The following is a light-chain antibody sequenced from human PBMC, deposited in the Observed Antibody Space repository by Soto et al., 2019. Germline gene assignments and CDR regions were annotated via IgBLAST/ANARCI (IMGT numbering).Light chain of an antibody. CDR1: SSDVGGYNF. Sequence: ALTQPASVSGSPGQSITISCTGTSSDVGGYNFVSWYQHHPGKAPKLMIYEVTIRASGVSNRFSGSKSGTTASLTISGLQAEDEADYYCSSYTSINSLYVFGTGTKLTVL. V-gene: IGLV2-14*01. CDR2: EVT. J-gene: IGLJ1*01. CDR3: SSYTSINSLYV.